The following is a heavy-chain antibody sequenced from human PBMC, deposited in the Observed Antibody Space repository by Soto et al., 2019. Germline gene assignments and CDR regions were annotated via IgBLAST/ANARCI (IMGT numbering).Heavy chain of an antibody. CDR2: INPNSGGT. CDR3: ARDGYGSGSHFDY. D-gene: IGHD3-10*01. V-gene: IGHV1-2*04. Sequence: GASVKVSCKASGYTFTGYYMHWVRQAPGQGLEWMGWINPNSGGTNYAQKFQGWVTMTRDTSISTAYMELNSLRAEDTALYYCARDGYGSGSHFDYWGQGALVTVSS. J-gene: IGHJ4*02. CDR1: GYTFTGYY.